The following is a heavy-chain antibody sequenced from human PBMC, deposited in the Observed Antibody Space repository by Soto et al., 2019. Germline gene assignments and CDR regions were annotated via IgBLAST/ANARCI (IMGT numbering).Heavy chain of an antibody. CDR2: ISYDGSNK. D-gene: IGHD6-13*01. J-gene: IGHJ6*02. Sequence: GGSLRLSCAASGFTFSSYGMHWVRQAPGKGLEWVAVISYDGSNKYYADSVKGRFTISRDNSKNTLYLQMNSLRAEDTAVYYCAKDSVGSSSWGLLYYYYGMDVWGQGTTVTVSS. V-gene: IGHV3-30*18. CDR3: AKDSVGSSSWGLLYYYYGMDV. CDR1: GFTFSSYG.